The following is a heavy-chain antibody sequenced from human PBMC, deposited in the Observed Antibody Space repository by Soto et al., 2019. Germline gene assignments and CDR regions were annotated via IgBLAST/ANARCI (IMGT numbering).Heavy chain of an antibody. CDR3: ARHTLSIVVVVAASASIDY. CDR1: GFTFSSYA. Sequence: QVQLVESGGGVVQPGRSLRLSCAASGFTFSSYAMHWVRQAPGKGLGWVAVISYDGSNKYYADSVKGRSTISRDNSKNTLYLQMNSLRGEDTAVYYCARHTLSIVVVVAASASIDYWGQGTLVTVSS. V-gene: IGHV3-30-3*01. D-gene: IGHD2-15*01. J-gene: IGHJ4*02. CDR2: ISYDGSNK.